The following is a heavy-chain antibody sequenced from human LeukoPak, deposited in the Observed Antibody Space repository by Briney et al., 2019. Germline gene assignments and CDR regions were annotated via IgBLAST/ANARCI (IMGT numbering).Heavy chain of an antibody. CDR3: ARDQNYDILTGYYDWGAFDY. CDR1: GDSISSSNYY. D-gene: IGHD3-9*01. Sequence: SETLSLTCTVSGDSISSSNYYWGWIRQPPGKGLEWIGTIYYSGNTYYNPSLKSRVTISVDTSKNQFSLRLSSVTAADTAVYYCARDQNYDILTGYYDWGAFDYWGQGTLVTVS. V-gene: IGHV4-39*07. CDR2: IYYSGNT. J-gene: IGHJ4*02.